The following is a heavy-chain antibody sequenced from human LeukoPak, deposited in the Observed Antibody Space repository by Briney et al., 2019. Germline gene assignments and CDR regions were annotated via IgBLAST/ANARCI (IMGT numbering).Heavy chain of an antibody. D-gene: IGHD6-19*01. CDR2: INHSGST. CDR1: GGSFSGYY. V-gene: IGHV4-34*01. Sequence: SETLSLTCAVYGGSFSGYYWSWIRQPPGKGLEWIGEINHSGSTNYNPSLKSRVTISVDTSKNQFSLKLGSVTAADTAVYYCARGATLGIAVAGDFDYWGQGTLVTVSS. J-gene: IGHJ4*02. CDR3: ARGATLGIAVAGDFDY.